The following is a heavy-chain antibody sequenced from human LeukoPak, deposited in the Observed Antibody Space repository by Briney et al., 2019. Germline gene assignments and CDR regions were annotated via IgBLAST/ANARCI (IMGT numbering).Heavy chain of an antibody. CDR1: GGSISSYY. CDR3: ASGYDFWSGYWRLDY. D-gene: IGHD3-3*01. Sequence: SETLSLTCTVSGGSISSYYWSWIRQPPGKGLEWIGYIYYSGSTNYSPSLKSRVTISVDTSKNQFSLKLSSVTAADTAVYYCASGYDFWSGYWRLDYWGQGTLVTVSS. CDR2: IYYSGST. V-gene: IGHV4-59*01. J-gene: IGHJ4*02.